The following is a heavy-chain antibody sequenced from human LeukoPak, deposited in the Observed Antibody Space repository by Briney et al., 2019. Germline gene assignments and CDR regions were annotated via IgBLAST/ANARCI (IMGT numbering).Heavy chain of an antibody. J-gene: IGHJ5*02. CDR1: GGSISSYY. Sequence: SETLSLTCTVSGGSISSYYWSWIRQPPGKGLEWIGYIYYSGSTNYNPSLKSRVTISVDTSKNQFSLKLSSVTAADTAVYYCARGQQWLVHWFDPWGQGTLVTVSS. V-gene: IGHV4-59*12. CDR2: IYYSGST. D-gene: IGHD6-19*01. CDR3: ARGQQWLVHWFDP.